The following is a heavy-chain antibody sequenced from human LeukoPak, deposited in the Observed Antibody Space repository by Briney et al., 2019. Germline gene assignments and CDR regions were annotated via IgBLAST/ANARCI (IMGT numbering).Heavy chain of an antibody. CDR2: IIPILGIA. Sequence: ASVKVSCKASGGTFSSYAISWVRQAPGQGLEWMGRIIPILGIANYAQKFQGRVTITADKSTSTAYMELSSLRSEDTAVYYCARVIAARPQGVNWFDPWGQGTLVTVSS. V-gene: IGHV1-69*04. CDR3: ARVIAARPQGVNWFDP. J-gene: IGHJ5*02. D-gene: IGHD6-6*01. CDR1: GGTFSSYA.